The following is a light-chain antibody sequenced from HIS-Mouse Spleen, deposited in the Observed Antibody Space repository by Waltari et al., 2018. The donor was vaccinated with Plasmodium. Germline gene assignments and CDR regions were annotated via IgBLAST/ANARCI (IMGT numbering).Light chain of an antibody. CDR2: EGS. J-gene: IGLJ3*02. V-gene: IGLV2-23*01. CDR1: SSDVGSYNL. Sequence: GQSITISCTGTSSDVGSYNLVPWYHQHLGKAPKPMIYEGSKRPSGVSNRFSGSKSGNTASLTISGLQAEDEADYYCCSYAGSSTNWVFGGGTKLTVL. CDR3: CSYAGSSTNWV.